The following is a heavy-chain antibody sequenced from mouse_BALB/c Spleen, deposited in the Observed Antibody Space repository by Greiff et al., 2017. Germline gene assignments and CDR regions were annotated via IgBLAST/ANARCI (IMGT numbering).Heavy chain of an antibody. D-gene: IGHD3-1*01. CDR1: GFNIKDTY. CDR2: IDPANGNT. Sequence: EVHLVESGAELVKPGASVKLSCTASGFNIKDTYMHWVKQRPEQGLEWIGRIDPANGNTKYDPKFQGKATITADTSSNTAYLQLSSLTTEDTAVYYCATRGSGPLAYWGQGTLVTVSA. CDR3: ATRGSGPLAY. J-gene: IGHJ3*01. V-gene: IGHV14-3*02.